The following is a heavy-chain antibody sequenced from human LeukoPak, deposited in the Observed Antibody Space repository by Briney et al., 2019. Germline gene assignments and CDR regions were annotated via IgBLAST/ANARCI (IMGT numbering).Heavy chain of an antibody. Sequence: SVKVSCKASGGTFSSYAISWVRQAPGQGLEWMGGIIPIFGTANYAQKFQGRVTITADKSTSTAYMGLSSLRSEDTAVYYCARSAGGDYGDYPLDYWGQGTLVTVSS. V-gene: IGHV1-69*06. CDR3: ARSAGGDYGDYPLDY. CDR1: GGTFSSYA. CDR2: IIPIFGTA. J-gene: IGHJ4*02. D-gene: IGHD4-17*01.